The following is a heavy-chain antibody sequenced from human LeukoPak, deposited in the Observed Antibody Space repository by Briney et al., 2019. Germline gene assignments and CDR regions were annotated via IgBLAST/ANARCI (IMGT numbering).Heavy chain of an antibody. J-gene: IGHJ3*02. CDR2: IGTAGDT. Sequence: SGGSLRLSCAASGFTFSSYDMHWVRQATGKGLEWVSAIGTAGDTYYPGSVKGRFTISRENAKNSLYLQMNSLRAEDTAVYYCAAEGVVGAGNYDAFDIWGQGTMVTVSS. D-gene: IGHD1-26*01. V-gene: IGHV3-13*01. CDR1: GFTFSSYD. CDR3: AAEGVVGAGNYDAFDI.